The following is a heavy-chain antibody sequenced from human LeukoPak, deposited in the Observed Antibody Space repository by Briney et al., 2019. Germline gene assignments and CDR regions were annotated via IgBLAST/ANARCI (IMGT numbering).Heavy chain of an antibody. CDR1: GYTFTNYG. J-gene: IGHJ6*03. CDR3: ARGLVVPAAMIYYYYMDV. Sequence: ASVKVSCKASGYTFTNYGISWVRQAPGQGLEWMGWISAYNGNTNYAQKFQGRVTITADESTSTAYMELSSLRSEDTAVYYCARGLVVPAAMIYYYYMDVWGKGTTVTVSS. V-gene: IGHV1-18*01. D-gene: IGHD2-2*01. CDR2: ISAYNGNT.